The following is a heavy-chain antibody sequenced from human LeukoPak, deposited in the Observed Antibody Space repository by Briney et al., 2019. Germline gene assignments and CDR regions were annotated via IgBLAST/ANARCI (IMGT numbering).Heavy chain of an antibody. V-gene: IGHV6-1*01. Sequence: SQTLSLTCAISGGSVSSNSTACNWIRQSPSRGLEWLGRTYYRSKWYSDYAISVKSRITINPDTSKNQFSLQLNSVTPEDTAVYYCARGGQGDGYSADEAFDMWGQGTMVTVSS. D-gene: IGHD5-24*01. CDR3: ARGGQGDGYSADEAFDM. CDR1: GGSVSSNSTA. CDR2: TYYRSKWYS. J-gene: IGHJ3*02.